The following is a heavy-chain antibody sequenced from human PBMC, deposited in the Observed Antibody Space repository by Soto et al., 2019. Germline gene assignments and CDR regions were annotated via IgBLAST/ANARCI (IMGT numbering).Heavy chain of an antibody. CDR2: IYHSGST. CDR3: ARVQLGGIYYFDY. D-gene: IGHD7-27*01. CDR1: GGSFSAYY. Sequence: SETLSLTCAVYGGSFSAYYWGWIRQPPGKGLEWIGSIYHSGSTYYNPSLKSRVTISVDTSKNQFSLKLSSVTAADTAVYYCARVQLGGIYYFDYWGQGTLVTVSS. V-gene: IGHV4-38-2*01. J-gene: IGHJ4*02.